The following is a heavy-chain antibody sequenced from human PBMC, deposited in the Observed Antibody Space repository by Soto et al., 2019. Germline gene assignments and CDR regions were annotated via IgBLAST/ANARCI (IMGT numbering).Heavy chain of an antibody. Sequence: ASVKVSCKASGYTFTSYYMHWVRQAPGQGLEWMGIINPSGGSTSYAQKFQGRVTMTRDTSTSTVYMELSSLRSEDTAVYYCARVGDSSSWYYNWFDPWGQGTLVTVSS. J-gene: IGHJ5*02. CDR1: GYTFTSYY. D-gene: IGHD6-13*01. CDR3: ARVGDSSSWYYNWFDP. CDR2: INPSGGST. V-gene: IGHV1-46*01.